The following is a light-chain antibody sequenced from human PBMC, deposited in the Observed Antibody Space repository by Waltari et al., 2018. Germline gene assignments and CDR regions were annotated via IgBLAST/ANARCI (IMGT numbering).Light chain of an antibody. V-gene: IGKV3-11*01. CDR3: QQRNDWPLT. J-gene: IGKJ4*01. Sequence: EIVLTQSPATLSLSPGERATLSCRASQSIRSYLAWYQQKPGQAPRLLLYDASTRATGVPARFIGRGSGTDFTLTISSLESEDFAFYYCQQRNDWPLTFGGGTKVEIK. CDR1: QSIRSY. CDR2: DAS.